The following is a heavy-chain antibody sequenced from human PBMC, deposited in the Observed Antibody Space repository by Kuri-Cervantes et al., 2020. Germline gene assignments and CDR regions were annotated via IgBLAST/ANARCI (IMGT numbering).Heavy chain of an antibody. CDR3: ARGLREYSAYEMVS. J-gene: IGHJ5*02. CDR2: IYYSGST. CDR1: GGSISSYY. D-gene: IGHD5-12*01. V-gene: IGHV4-59*01. Sequence: GSLRLSCTVSGGSISSYYWSWIRQPPGKGLEWIGYIYYSGSTNYNPSLKSRVTISVDTSKNQFSLKLSSVTAADTAIYYCARGLREYSAYEMVSWGQGTLVTVSS.